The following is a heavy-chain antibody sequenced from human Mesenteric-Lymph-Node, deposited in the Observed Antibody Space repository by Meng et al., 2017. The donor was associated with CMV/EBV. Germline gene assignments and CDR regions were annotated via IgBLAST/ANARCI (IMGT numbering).Heavy chain of an antibody. V-gene: IGHV3-48*03. CDR1: GFTFSSYE. CDR2: ISSSGSTI. CDR3: AREHGTIFGVVTPDTFDI. J-gene: IGHJ3*02. Sequence: GESLKISCAASGFTFSSYEMNWVRQAPGKGLEWVSYISSSGSTIYYADSVKGRFTISRDNAKNSLYLQMVSLRAEDTAVYYCAREHGTIFGVVTPDTFDIWGQGTMVTVSS. D-gene: IGHD3-3*01.